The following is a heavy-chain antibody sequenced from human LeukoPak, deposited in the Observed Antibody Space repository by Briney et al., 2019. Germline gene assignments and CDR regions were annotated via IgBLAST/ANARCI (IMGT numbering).Heavy chain of an antibody. D-gene: IGHD3-22*01. CDR1: GFTFSSYA. CDR2: ISGSGGST. Sequence: PGGSLRLSCAASGFTFSSYAMSWVRQAPGKGLEWVSAISGSGGSTYYADSVKGRFTISRDNSKNTLYLQMNSLRAEDTAVYYCAKSGYYDSSGYWAWSDYWGQGTLVTVSS. J-gene: IGHJ4*02. V-gene: IGHV3-23*01. CDR3: AKSGYYDSSGYWAWSDY.